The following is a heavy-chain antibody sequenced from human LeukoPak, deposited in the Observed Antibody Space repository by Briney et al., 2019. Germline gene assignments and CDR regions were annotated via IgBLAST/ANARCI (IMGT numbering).Heavy chain of an antibody. CDR3: ARGGGYGQDFDY. J-gene: IGHJ4*02. V-gene: IGHV3-53*01. CDR1: GISVSSNY. CDR2: LYSGGSI. Sequence: PGGSLRLSCAASGISVSSNYMSWVRQAPGKGLEWVSVLYSGGSIYYADSVKGRFTISRDNSKNTLYLQMNSLRAEDTAVYYCARGGGYGQDFDYWGQGTLVAASS. D-gene: IGHD5-12*01.